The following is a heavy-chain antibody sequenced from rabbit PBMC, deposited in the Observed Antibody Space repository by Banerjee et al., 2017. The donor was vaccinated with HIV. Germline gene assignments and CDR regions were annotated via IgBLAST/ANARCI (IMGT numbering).Heavy chain of an antibody. J-gene: IGHJ4*01. CDR1: GFSLNSYA. CDR3: ARGRTYGYAGYAYAFNL. V-gene: IGHV1S47*01. D-gene: IGHD6-1*01. Sequence: QEQLVESGGGLVQPGGSLKLSCKASGFSLNSYAMSWVRQAPGKGLEWIGYIDPVFGSTYYASWVNGRFTISSHNAQNTLYLQLNSLTAADTATYFCARGRTYGYAGYAYAFNLWGQGTLVTVS. CDR2: IDPVFGST.